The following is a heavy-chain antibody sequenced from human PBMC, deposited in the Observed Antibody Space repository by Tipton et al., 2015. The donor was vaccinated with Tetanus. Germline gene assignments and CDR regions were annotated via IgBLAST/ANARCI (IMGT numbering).Heavy chain of an antibody. J-gene: IGHJ4*02. CDR3: ARVGSSRLPIKYYFDS. Sequence: SLRLSCAASGFTFSSYAMSWVRQAPGKGLEWVSAISGSGGSTYYADSVKGRFTISRDNAGNSLDLQMNSLRAEDTAVYYCARVGSSRLPIKYYFDSWGRGTLVTVST. D-gene: IGHD1-26*01. V-gene: IGHV3-23*01. CDR2: ISGSGGST. CDR1: GFTFSSYA.